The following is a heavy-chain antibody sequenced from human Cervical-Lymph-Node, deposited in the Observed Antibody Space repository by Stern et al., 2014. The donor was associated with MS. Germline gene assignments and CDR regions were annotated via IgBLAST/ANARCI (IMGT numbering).Heavy chain of an antibody. CDR2: VYHTGSA. D-gene: IGHD2-2*01. V-gene: IGHV4-4*02. J-gene: IGHJ4*02. CDR3: ARDQGFQLMNS. CDR1: GDSISNDNW. Sequence: QLQLQESGPGLVRPSGTLSLTCAVSGDSISNDNWRSWVRQPPGKGLEWIGEVYHTGSANYDPSLKSRVTISVDKSKNQFSLRLTSMTAADTAVYYCARDQGFQLMNSWGQGTLVIVSS.